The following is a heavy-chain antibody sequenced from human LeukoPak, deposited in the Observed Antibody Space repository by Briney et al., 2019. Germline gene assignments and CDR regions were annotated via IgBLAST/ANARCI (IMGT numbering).Heavy chain of an antibody. J-gene: IGHJ1*01. CDR3: ARASGWTPDAEYFQH. CDR1: GFTFSSYA. D-gene: IGHD6-19*01. V-gene: IGHV3-30-3*01. Sequence: PGGSLRLSCAASGFTFSSYAMHWVRQAAGKGLEWVAVISYDGSNKYYADSVKGRFTISRDNSKDTLYLQMNSLRAEDTAVYYCARASGWTPDAEYFQHWGQGTLVTVSS. CDR2: ISYDGSNK.